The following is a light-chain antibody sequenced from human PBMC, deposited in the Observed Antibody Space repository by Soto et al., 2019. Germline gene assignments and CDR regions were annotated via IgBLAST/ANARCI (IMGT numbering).Light chain of an antibody. J-gene: IGLJ2*01. CDR1: SSNIGAGYD. V-gene: IGLV1-40*01. CDR2: GNS. CDR3: QSYAISLRGPVV. Sequence: QSVLTQPPSVSGAPGQRVTISCTGSSSNIGAGYDVHGYQQLPGTAPKLLISGNSNRPSGVPDRFSGSKSGTSASLAITGLQAEDEADYYCQSYAISLRGPVVFGGGTNLTVL.